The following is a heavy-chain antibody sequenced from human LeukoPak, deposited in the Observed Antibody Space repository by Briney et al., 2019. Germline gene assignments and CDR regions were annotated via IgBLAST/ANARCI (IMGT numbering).Heavy chain of an antibody. CDR1: GFTFSDYY. Sequence: PGGSLRLSCAASGFTFSDYYMSWIRQAPGKGLEWVSYISSSGSTIYYADSVKGRFTISRDNAKNSLYLQMNSLRAEDTAVYYCARDLVVPAALPKGNFDYWGQGTLVTVSS. V-gene: IGHV3-11*01. CDR2: ISSSGSTI. J-gene: IGHJ4*02. D-gene: IGHD2-2*01. CDR3: ARDLVVPAALPKGNFDY.